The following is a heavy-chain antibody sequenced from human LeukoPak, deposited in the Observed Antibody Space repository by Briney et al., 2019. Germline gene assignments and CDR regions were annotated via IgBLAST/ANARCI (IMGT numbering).Heavy chain of an antibody. CDR1: GYTVTSYG. J-gene: IGHJ4*02. CDR3: ARLTRDDSSGYYYGY. D-gene: IGHD3-22*01. V-gene: IGHV1-18*01. Sequence: GASVKVSCKASGYTVTSYGISWVRQAPGQGLEWMGWISAYNGNTNYAQKLQGRVTMTTDTSTSTAYMELRSLRSDDTAVYYCARLTRDDSSGYYYGYWGQGTLVTVSS. CDR2: ISAYNGNT.